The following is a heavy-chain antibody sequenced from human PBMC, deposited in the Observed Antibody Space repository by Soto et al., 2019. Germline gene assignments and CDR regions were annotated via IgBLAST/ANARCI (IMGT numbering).Heavy chain of an antibody. D-gene: IGHD3-10*02. CDR3: ARVDPRVYFSVLTDC. Sequence: SETLSLTCTVSGGSTSTYYWNWIRQPPGKGLEGIGYIYYSGSTNYNPSLKSRVTISADTSRNQFSLSLSSLTAADTAVDYCARVDPRVYFSVLTDCWGQGSLVTVVS. J-gene: IGHJ4*02. V-gene: IGHV4-59*12. CDR1: GGSTSTYY. CDR2: IYYSGST.